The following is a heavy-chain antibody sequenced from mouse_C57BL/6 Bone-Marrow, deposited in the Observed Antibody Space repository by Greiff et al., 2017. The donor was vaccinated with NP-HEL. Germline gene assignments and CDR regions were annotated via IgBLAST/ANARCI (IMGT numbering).Heavy chain of an antibody. CDR1: GFTFSSYG. CDR2: ISSGGSYT. D-gene: IGHD2-5*01. J-gene: IGHJ2*01. V-gene: IGHV5-6*01. Sequence: EVQLVKSGGDLVKPGGSLKLSCAASGFTFSSYGMSWVRQTPDKRLEWVATISSGGSYTYYPDSVKGRFTISRDNAKNTLYLQMSSLKSEDTAMYYCARHYYSNYFDYWGQGTTLTVSS. CDR3: ARHYYSNYFDY.